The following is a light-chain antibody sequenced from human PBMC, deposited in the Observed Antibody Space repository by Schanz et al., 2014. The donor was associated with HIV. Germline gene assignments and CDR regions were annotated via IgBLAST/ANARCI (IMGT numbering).Light chain of an antibody. CDR2: GNS. Sequence: QSVLTQPPSVSGAPGERVSISCTGSSSNIGAGYDVHWYQFLPGAAPKLLIYGNSNRPSGVPDRFSGSKSGTSASLVISGLQSEDEADYYCATWDISLNGPVFGGGTKLTVL. CDR3: ATWDISLNGPV. J-gene: IGLJ2*01. CDR1: SSNIGAGYD. V-gene: IGLV1-40*02.